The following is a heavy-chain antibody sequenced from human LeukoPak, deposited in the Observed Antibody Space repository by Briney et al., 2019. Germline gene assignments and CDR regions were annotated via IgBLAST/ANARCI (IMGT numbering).Heavy chain of an antibody. V-gene: IGHV6-1*01. Sequence: SQTLSLTCAISGDSVSSNSGAWNWIRQSPSRGLEWLGRTYYRSKWYNGYAVPVKSRITINPDTSKNQFSLHLNSVTPEDTAVYYCVGGPGSLLHWGQGILVTVSS. J-gene: IGHJ4*02. CDR2: TYYRSKWYN. CDR1: GDSVSSNSGA. CDR3: VGGPGSLLH.